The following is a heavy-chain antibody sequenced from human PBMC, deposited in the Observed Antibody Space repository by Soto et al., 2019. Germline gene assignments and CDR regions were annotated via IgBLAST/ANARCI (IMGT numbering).Heavy chain of an antibody. CDR1: GYTFTSYG. CDR3: ARSAYYDILTGYYNVMGY. J-gene: IGHJ4*02. V-gene: IGHV1-18*01. Sequence: ASVKVSCKASGYTFTSYGISWVRQAPGQGLEWMGWTSAYNGNTNYAQKLQGGVTMTTDTSTSTAYMELRSLRSDDTAVYYCARSAYYDILTGYYNVMGYWGQGTLVTVS. D-gene: IGHD3-9*01. CDR2: TSAYNGNT.